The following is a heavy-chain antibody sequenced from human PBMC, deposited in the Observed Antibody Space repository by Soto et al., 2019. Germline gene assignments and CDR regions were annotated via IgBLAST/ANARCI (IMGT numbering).Heavy chain of an antibody. Sequence: SETLSLTCTVSGGSISRYYWSWIRQSQGKGLEWIGYIYYSGSTNYNPSLKSRVTISVDTSKNQFSLELSSVTAADTAVYYCARGPTTEQVDSWGQGILVTVSA. CDR2: IYYSGST. CDR3: ARGPTTEQVDS. J-gene: IGHJ5*01. V-gene: IGHV4-59*12. D-gene: IGHD1-1*01. CDR1: GGSISRYY.